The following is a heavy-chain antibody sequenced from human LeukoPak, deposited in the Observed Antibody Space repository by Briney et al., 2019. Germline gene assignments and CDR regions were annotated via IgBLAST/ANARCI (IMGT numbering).Heavy chain of an antibody. CDR1: GFTFSSYS. CDR2: ISSSSSTI. CDR3: ARDDDYSNYVVDY. D-gene: IGHD4-11*01. Sequence: GGSLRLSCAASGFTFSSYSMNRVRQAPGKGLEWVSYISSSSSTIYYADSVKGRFTISRDNAKNSLYLQMNSLRAEDTAVYYCARDDDYSNYVVDYWGQGTLVTVSS. V-gene: IGHV3-48*04. J-gene: IGHJ4*02.